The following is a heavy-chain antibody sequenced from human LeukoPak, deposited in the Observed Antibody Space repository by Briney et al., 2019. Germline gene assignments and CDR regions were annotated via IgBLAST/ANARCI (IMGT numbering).Heavy chain of an antibody. CDR3: ASSIFGVVQTPYYYYYMDV. D-gene: IGHD3-3*01. V-gene: IGHV1-69*05. CDR1: GGTFSSYA. Sequence: SVKVSCKASGGTFSSYAISWVRQAPGHGLEWMGRIIPIFGTANYAQKFQGRVTITTDEPTSTAYMELSSLRSEDTAVYYCASSIFGVVQTPYYYYYMDVWGKGTTVTVSS. CDR2: IIPIFGTA. J-gene: IGHJ6*03.